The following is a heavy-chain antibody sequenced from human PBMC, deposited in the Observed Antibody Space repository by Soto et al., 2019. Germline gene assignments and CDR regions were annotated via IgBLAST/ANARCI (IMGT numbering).Heavy chain of an antibody. CDR1: GFTFSIYS. J-gene: IGHJ6*02. CDR2: IGDTSSDI. D-gene: IGHD2-15*01. CDR3: ARGIVCSETKCDYYSYGMDV. Sequence: PGGSLRLSCAASGFTFSIYSMTCARQAPGKGLEWVSSIGDTSSDIYYADSVKGRFTVSRDNTKNSLYLQLNSLRVEDTVVYYCARGIVCSETKCDYYSYGMDVWGQGTTVTVSS. V-gene: IGHV3-21*01.